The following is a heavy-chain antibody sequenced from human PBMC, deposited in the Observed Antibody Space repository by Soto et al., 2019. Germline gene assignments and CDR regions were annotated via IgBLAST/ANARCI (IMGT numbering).Heavy chain of an antibody. D-gene: IGHD1-26*01. J-gene: IGHJ4*02. CDR1: GFSLSTSGVS. CDR2: IYWDDDK. Sequence: QITLKESGPTLVKPTQTLTLTCTFSGFSLSTSGVSVGWIRQPPGKALEWLALIYWDDDKRYSPSLKSRLTTTKDTSKNQVVLTMTNMDPVDTATYYCAHKISGHYFGYWGQGTLVTVSS. V-gene: IGHV2-5*02. CDR3: AHKISGHYFGY.